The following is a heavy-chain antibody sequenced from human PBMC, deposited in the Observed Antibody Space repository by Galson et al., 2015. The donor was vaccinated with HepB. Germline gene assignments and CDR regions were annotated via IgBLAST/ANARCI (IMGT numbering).Heavy chain of an antibody. J-gene: IGHJ5*02. Sequence: SLRLSCAASGFTFSSYAMSWVRQAPGKGLEWVSAISGSGGSTYYADSVKGRFTISRDNSKNTLYLQMNSLRAEDTAVYYCAKEPFGEWSGYHDNWFDPWGQGTLVTVSS. CDR1: GFTFSSYA. V-gene: IGHV3-23*01. CDR3: AKEPFGEWSGYHDNWFDP. CDR2: ISGSGGST. D-gene: IGHD3-3*01.